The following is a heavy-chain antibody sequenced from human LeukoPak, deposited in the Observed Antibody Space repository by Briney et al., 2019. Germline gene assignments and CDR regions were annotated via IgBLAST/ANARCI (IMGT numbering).Heavy chain of an antibody. V-gene: IGHV1-69*04. Sequence: GASVKVSCKASGGTFSSYAISWVRQAPGQGLEWMGRIIPILGIANYAQKFQGRVTITADKSTSTAYMELSSLRSEDTAVYYCARDHCSTSCFNYYYGMDVWGQGTTVTVSS. CDR3: ARDHCSTSCFNYYYGMDV. J-gene: IGHJ6*02. D-gene: IGHD2-2*01. CDR1: GGTFSSYA. CDR2: IIPILGIA.